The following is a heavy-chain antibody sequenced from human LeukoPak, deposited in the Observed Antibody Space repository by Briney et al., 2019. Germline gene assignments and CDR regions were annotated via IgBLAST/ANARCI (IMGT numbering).Heavy chain of an antibody. CDR3: ARDKRRYFDW. V-gene: IGHV3-66*01. J-gene: IGHJ4*02. CDR2: MYRDGSS. CDR1: GLSVRNEF. D-gene: IGHD3-9*01. Sequence: QPRGSLRLSCEVSGLSVRNEFMNWVRQSPGRGLEWVSAMYRDGSSDYADSARDRFTISRDNSKNIVFLHMKTLRVDDTAIYYCARDKRRYFDWWGQGTLVTVSS.